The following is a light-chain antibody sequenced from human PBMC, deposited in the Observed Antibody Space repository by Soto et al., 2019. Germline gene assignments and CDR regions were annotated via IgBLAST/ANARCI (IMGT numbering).Light chain of an antibody. CDR1: SSNIGSNT. CDR3: AAWDDSLHGLV. Sequence: QSVLTQPPSASGTPGQRVTISCSGSSSNIGSNTVNWYQQLPGTAPKLLIYNNNQRPSGVPDRFSGSKSGTSASLAISGLQSEDEADYYCAAWDDSLHGLVFGPGTKVTVL. J-gene: IGLJ1*01. V-gene: IGLV1-44*01. CDR2: NNN.